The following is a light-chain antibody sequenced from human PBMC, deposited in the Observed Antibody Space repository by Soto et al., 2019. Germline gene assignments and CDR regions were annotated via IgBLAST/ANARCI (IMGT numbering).Light chain of an antibody. V-gene: IGLV3-21*03. CDR1: RIGRKR. Sequence: SSELTQPPSVSVAPGRRARIPCGEIRIGRKRAKWFQQKPGQAPVLVVHDDSDRPSGIPERFAGSNSGGTATLTISRVEAGDEADYYCQVWDSRDDHRVFGGGTKLTVL. CDR2: DDS. J-gene: IGLJ2*01. CDR3: QVWDSRDDHRV.